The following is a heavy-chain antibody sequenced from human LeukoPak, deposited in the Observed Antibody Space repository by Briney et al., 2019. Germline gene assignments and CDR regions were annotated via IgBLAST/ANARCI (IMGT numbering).Heavy chain of an antibody. J-gene: IGHJ4*02. CDR1: GGSISSSSYY. Sequence: PSETLSLTCTVSGGSISSSSYYWGWLRQPPGKGLEWIGSIYYSGSTYYNPSLKSRVTISVDTSKNQFSLKLSSVTAADTAVYYCARVKGNLYSSSWYLDYWGQGTLVTVSS. V-gene: IGHV4-39*07. CDR3: ARVKGNLYSSSWYLDY. D-gene: IGHD6-13*01. CDR2: IYYSGST.